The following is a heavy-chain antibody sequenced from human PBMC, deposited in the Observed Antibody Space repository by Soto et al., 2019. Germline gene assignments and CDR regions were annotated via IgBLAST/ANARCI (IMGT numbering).Heavy chain of an antibody. Sequence: QVQLQESGPGLVKPSGTLSLTCAVSGGSISSSNWWSWVRQPPGKGLEWIGEIYHSGSTNYNPSLKSRVTTSVDKSKNQFSLKLSSVTAADTAVYYCARGYSGGRDSSSWYFDWGQGTLVTVSS. CDR2: IYHSGST. D-gene: IGHD6-13*01. J-gene: IGHJ4*02. CDR1: GGSISSSNW. CDR3: ARGYSGGRDSSSWYFD. V-gene: IGHV4-4*02.